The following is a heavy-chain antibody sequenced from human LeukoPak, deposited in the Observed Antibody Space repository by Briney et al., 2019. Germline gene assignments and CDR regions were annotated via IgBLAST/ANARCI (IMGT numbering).Heavy chain of an antibody. CDR1: GGTFSSYA. CDR3: ARDREQQLVLGAFDI. J-gene: IGHJ3*02. Sequence: ASVKVSCKASGGTFSSYAISWVRQAPGQGLEWMGRIIPILGIANYAQKSQGRVTITADKSTSTAYMELSSLRSEDTAVYYCARDREQQLVLGAFDIWGQGTMVTVSS. V-gene: IGHV1-69*04. D-gene: IGHD6-13*01. CDR2: IIPILGIA.